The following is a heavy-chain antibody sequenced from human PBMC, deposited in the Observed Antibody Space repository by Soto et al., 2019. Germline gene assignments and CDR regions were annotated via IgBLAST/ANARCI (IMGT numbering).Heavy chain of an antibody. CDR3: ALTYYYFWSGYYRFGGDAFDI. CDR1: GGSISSSSYY. CDR2: IYYSGST. D-gene: IGHD3-3*01. Sequence: QLQLQESGPGLVKPSETLSLTCTVSGGSISSSSYYWGWIRQPPGKGLEWIGSIYYSGSTYYNPSLQSRVTRSVDTSKNQFSLKLSSVTAADTDVYYCALTYYYFWSGYYRFGGDAFDIWGQGTMVTVSS. J-gene: IGHJ3*02. V-gene: IGHV4-39*01.